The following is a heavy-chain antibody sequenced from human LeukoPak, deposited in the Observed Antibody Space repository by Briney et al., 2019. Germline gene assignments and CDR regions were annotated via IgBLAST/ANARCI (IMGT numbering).Heavy chain of an antibody. CDR1: RFTFSSYG. J-gene: IGHJ3*02. D-gene: IGHD3-16*01. CDR2: ISYDGNNR. CDR3: AKVKGEVIGAFDI. V-gene: IGHV3-30*18. Sequence: GRSLRLSCAASRFTFSSYGMHWVRQAPGKGLEWVAVISYDGNNRYYADSVKGRFTISRYNSKNTLYLQMNSLRAEDTAVYYCAKVKGEVIGAFDIWGQGTMVTVSS.